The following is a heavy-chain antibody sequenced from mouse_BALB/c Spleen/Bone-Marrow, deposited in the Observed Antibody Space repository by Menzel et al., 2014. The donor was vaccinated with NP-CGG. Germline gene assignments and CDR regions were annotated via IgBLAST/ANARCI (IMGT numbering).Heavy chain of an antibody. CDR1: GFTFSSFG. D-gene: IGHD2-14*01. CDR2: ISSGSSTI. CDR3: ARDVPLYDVGYFDY. Sequence: EVKLQESGGGLVQPGGSRKLSCAASGFTFSSFGMHWARQAPEKGLEWVAYISSGSSTIYYADTVKGRFTISRDNPKNTLFLQMTSLRSEDTAMYYCARDVPLYDVGYFDYWGQGTTLTVSS. V-gene: IGHV5-17*02. J-gene: IGHJ2*01.